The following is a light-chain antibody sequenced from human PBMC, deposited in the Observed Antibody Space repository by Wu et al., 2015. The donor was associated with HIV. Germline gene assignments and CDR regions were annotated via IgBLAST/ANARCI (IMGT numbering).Light chain of an antibody. J-gene: IGKJ4*01. Sequence: EIMLTQFPGTLSLSPGERATLSCRASQSVRTNYLAWYQQKPGQAPRLLIYGTSSRATGIPDRFSGGGSGTDFTLTISRLEPEDFAVYHCQQYGSSPLTFGGGTKVEIK. CDR2: GTS. CDR3: QQYGSSPLT. V-gene: IGKV3-20*01. CDR1: QSVRTNY.